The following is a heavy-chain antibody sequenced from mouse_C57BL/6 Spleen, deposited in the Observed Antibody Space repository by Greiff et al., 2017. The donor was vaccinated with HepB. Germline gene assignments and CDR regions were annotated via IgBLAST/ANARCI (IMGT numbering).Heavy chain of an antibody. J-gene: IGHJ2*01. CDR3: AKNDGYYFDY. Sequence: QVQLKESGPGLVQPSQSLSITCTVSGFSLTSYGVHWVRQSPGKGLEWLGVIWRGGSTDYNAAFMNRLSITKDNSKSQVFFKMNSLQADDTAIYYCAKNDGYYFDYWGQGTTLTVSS. D-gene: IGHD2-3*01. V-gene: IGHV2-5*01. CDR2: IWRGGST. CDR1: GFSLTSYG.